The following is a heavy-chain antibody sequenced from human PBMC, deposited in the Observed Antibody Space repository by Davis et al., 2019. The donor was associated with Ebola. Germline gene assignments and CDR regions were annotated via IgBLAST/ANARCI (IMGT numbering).Heavy chain of an antibody. CDR2: IQQDGGDK. J-gene: IGHJ4*02. Sequence: GESLKISCAASGFAFNNYWMSWVRQVPGRGLEWVANIQQDGGDKHYLESVKGRFTISRDNTKDLVFLELSSLRVEDTGVYYCARKDFGDYAYSDYWGQGTLVTVSS. CDR1: GFAFNNYW. V-gene: IGHV3-7*01. CDR3: ARKDFGDYAYSDY. D-gene: IGHD4-17*01.